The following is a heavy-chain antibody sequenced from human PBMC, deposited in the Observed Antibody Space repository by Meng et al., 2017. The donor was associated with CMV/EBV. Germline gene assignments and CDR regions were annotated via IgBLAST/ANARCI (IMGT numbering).Heavy chain of an antibody. D-gene: IGHD3-16*01. J-gene: IGHJ5*02. CDR1: GYSFTSYG. Sequence: HVQLVLSGAEVKTPGASVKVFCKASGYSFTSYGISRVRQAPGQGLEWMGWISAYNGNTNYAQKLQVRVTMTTDTSTSTAYMELRSLRSDDTAVYYCARVGGGNWFDPWGQGTLVTVSS. CDR2: ISAYNGNT. CDR3: ARVGGGNWFDP. V-gene: IGHV1-18*01.